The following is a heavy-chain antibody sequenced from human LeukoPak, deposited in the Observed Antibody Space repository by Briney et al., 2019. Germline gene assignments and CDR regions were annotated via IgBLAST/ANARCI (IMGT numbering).Heavy chain of an antibody. J-gene: IGHJ3*02. V-gene: IGHV4-30-4*01. CDR3: ARYCSSTSCYDYDAFDI. CDR2: IYYSGST. Sequence: PSQTLSLTCTVSGGSISSGDYYWSWIRQPPGKGLEWIGYIYYSGSTYYNPSLKSRVTISVDTSKNPFSLKLSSVTAADTAVYYCARYCSSTSCYDYDAFDIWGQGTMVTVSS. D-gene: IGHD2-2*01. CDR1: GGSISSGDYY.